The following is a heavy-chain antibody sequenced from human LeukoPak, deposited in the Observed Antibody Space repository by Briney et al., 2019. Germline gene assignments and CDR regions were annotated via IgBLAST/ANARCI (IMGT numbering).Heavy chain of an antibody. Sequence: GGSLRLSCAASGFTFSSYSMNWVRQAPGKGLEWVSSISSSSYIYYADSVKGRFTISRDNAKNSLYLQMNSLRAEDTAVYYCARARFGEGGYYFDYWGQGTLVTVSS. CDR2: ISSSSYI. V-gene: IGHV3-21*01. CDR1: GFTFSSYS. CDR3: ARARFGEGGYYFDY. J-gene: IGHJ4*02. D-gene: IGHD3-10*01.